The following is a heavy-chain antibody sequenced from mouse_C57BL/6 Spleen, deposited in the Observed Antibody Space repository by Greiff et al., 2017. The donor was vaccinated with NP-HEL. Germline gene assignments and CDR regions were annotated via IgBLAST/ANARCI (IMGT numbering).Heavy chain of an antibody. CDR3: ARRDGSSLYCYFDV. CDR2: IDPANGNT. J-gene: IGHJ1*03. CDR1: GFNIKNTY. Sequence: EVQLQQSVAELVRPGASVKLSCTASGFNIKNTYMHWVKQRPEQGLEWIGRIDPANGNTKYAPKLQGKATITADTSPNTAYLQLSSLTSEDTAIYSWARRDGSSLYCYFDVWGTGTTVTVSS. V-gene: IGHV14-3*01. D-gene: IGHD1-1*01.